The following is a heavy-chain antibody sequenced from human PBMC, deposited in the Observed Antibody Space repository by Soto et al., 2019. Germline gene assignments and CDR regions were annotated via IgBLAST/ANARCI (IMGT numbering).Heavy chain of an antibody. D-gene: IGHD1-26*01. CDR1: GFTFSDYY. Sequence: QVLLVESGGGLVKPGGSLRLSCAASGFTFSDYYMAWIRQAPGKGLEWVSYISKISTSSNYGASMKGRFTISRDNAKNSLYLQMDRLRAEDTAVYYCARDNRGTFDYWGQGTLVTVSS. CDR2: ISKISTSS. V-gene: IGHV3-11*05. J-gene: IGHJ4*02. CDR3: ARDNRGTFDY.